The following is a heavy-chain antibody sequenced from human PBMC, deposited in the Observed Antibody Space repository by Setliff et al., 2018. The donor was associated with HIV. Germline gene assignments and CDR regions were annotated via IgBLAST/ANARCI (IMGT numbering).Heavy chain of an antibody. CDR1: GYTFSSYD. D-gene: IGHD6-19*01. V-gene: IGHV1-8*02. J-gene: IGHJ6*03. CDR2: MSPSTGNT. CDR3: ARGAWYTSGWHSSRYMDV. Sequence: ASVKVSCKASGYTFSSYDINWVRQATGQGLEWMGWMSPSTGNTGYVEKFQGRVTMTRNTVTSTAYMEMSSLRSEDTAVYYCARGAWYTSGWHSSRYMDVWGKGSTVTVSS.